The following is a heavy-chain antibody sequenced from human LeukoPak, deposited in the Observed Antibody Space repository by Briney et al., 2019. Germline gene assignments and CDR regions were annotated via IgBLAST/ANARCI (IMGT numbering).Heavy chain of an antibody. CDR2: INAGNGDT. Sequence: GASVKVSCKASGYTFSSYAMHWVRQAPGQRLEWMGWINAGNGDTKYSQKFQGRVTITRDTSASTAYMELSSLRSEDTAVYYCARDVHSYGYDYWGQGTLVTVSS. CDR1: GYTFSSYA. CDR3: ARDVHSYGYDY. D-gene: IGHD5-18*01. J-gene: IGHJ4*02. V-gene: IGHV1-3*01.